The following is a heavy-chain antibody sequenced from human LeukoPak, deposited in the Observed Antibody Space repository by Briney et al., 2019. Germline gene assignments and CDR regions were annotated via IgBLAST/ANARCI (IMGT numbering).Heavy chain of an antibody. V-gene: IGHV3-48*01. D-gene: IGHD3-3*01. CDR1: GFTFTMFG. Sequence: PGGSLRLSCAASGFTFTMFGMNWVRQAPGKGLEWVSYIDARSGIVYYADSVQGRFTISRDDAKDSVFLQMNSLRVDDRAVYYCARTYDFGRGPPGDAFDNWGQGTLVTVPS. J-gene: IGHJ3*02. CDR2: IDARSGIV. CDR3: ARTYDFGRGPPGDAFDN.